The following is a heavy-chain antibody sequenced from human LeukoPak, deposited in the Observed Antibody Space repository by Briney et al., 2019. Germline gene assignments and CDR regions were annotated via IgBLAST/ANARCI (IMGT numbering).Heavy chain of an antibody. J-gene: IGHJ4*02. CDR3: AKFYDILTGYFDY. D-gene: IGHD3-9*01. CDR2: ISGGSGAT. Sequence: GGSLRLSCAASGFTFSSYAMSWVRQSPGKGLEWVSAISGGSGATYYADSVKGRFTISRDNSKNTLYLQMNSLRAEDTAVCYCAKFYDILTGYFDYWGQGTLVTVSS. V-gene: IGHV3-23*01. CDR1: GFTFSSYA.